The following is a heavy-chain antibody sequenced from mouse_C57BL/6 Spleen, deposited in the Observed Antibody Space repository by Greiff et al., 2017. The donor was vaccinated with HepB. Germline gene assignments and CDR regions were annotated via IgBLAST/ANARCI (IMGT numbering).Heavy chain of an antibody. CDR2: ISSGSSTT. Sequence: EVNVVESGGGLVKPGGSLKLSCAASGFTFSDYGMHWVRQAPEKGLEWVAYISSGSSTTYYTDTVKGRFTISRDNAKNTRFLQMTSLRSEDTALYYCERRALWSAFAYWGQGTLVTVSA. J-gene: IGHJ3*01. D-gene: IGHD1-1*02. V-gene: IGHV5-17*01. CDR3: ERRALWSAFAY. CDR1: GFTFSDYG.